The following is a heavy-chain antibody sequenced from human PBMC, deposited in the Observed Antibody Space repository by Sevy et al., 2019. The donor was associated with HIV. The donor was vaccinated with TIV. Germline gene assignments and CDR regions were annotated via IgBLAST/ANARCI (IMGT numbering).Heavy chain of an antibody. Sequence: ASVKVSCKASGGTFSSYAISWVRQAPGQGLEWMGGIIPIFGTANYAQKFQGRVTITADKSTSTAYMELSSLRSEDTALYYCARDPIQGYCSSTSCYRWAFDIWGQGTMVTVSS. CDR2: IIPIFGTA. CDR3: ARDPIQGYCSSTSCYRWAFDI. CDR1: GGTFSSYA. D-gene: IGHD2-2*02. V-gene: IGHV1-69*06. J-gene: IGHJ3*02.